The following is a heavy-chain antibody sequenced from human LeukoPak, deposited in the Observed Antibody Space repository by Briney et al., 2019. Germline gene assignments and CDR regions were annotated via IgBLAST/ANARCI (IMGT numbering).Heavy chain of an antibody. CDR3: VEDYGIRQQPRAYYFGN. CDR2: ICLERIHT. CDR1: GFTFTRHA. D-gene: IGHD3-16*01. V-gene: IGHV3-23*05. J-gene: IGHJ4*02. Sequence: GGSLRLSCAASGFTFTRHAMSWVRQAPGKGLEWVSTICLERIHTLCADSVQGRFTISRDNAKSTLDLQMNNLRVDDTAVYYCVEDYGIRQQPRAYYFGNWGQGTLVTVSS.